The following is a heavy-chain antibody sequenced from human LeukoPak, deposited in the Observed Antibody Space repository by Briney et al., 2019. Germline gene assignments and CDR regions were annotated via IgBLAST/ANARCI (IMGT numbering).Heavy chain of an antibody. V-gene: IGHV3-7*01. CDR1: GFTFSRYW. CDR2: IKQDGSEK. CDR3: ARVGCQLLLAPFEY. Sequence: GGSLRLSCAASGFTFSRYWMSWVRQAPGKGLEWVANIKQDGSEKYYVDSVKGRLTISRDNAKNSLHLQMNSLRAEDTAVYYCARVGCQLLLAPFEYWGQGTLVTVSS. J-gene: IGHJ4*02. D-gene: IGHD2-2*01.